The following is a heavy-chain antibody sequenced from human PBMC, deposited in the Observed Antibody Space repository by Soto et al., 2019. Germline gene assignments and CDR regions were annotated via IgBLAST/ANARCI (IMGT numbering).Heavy chain of an antibody. D-gene: IGHD6-13*01. CDR3: ARRYNSAFDM. CDR1: GFTLSDHY. V-gene: IGHV3-72*01. J-gene: IGHJ3*02. Sequence: EVQLVESGGGLVQSGGSLRLSCEASGFTLSDHYMDWVRQAPGKGLEWVGRTRNKAYSYSTEYAASVKGRFTISRDDSKTSLYLRMSRVKAEDTVVYYCARRYNSAFDMWGQGTMVNGSS. CDR2: TRNKAYSYST.